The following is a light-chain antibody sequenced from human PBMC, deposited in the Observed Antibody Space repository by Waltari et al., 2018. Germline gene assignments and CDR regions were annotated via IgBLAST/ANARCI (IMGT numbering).Light chain of an antibody. V-gene: IGLV2-18*02. CDR3: SSHTSSGTWV. CDR1: SSDVGSYNR. J-gene: IGLJ1*01. Sequence: QSALTQPPSVSGSPGQSVTISCTGTSSDVGSYNRVSWYQQPPGTAPKLSIYEVNNRPSGVPDRFSGSKSGNTASLTISGLQAEDEADYYCSSHTSSGTWVFGTGTKVTVL. CDR2: EVN.